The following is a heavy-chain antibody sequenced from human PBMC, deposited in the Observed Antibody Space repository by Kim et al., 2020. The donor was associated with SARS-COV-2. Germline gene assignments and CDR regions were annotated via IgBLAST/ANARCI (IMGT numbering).Heavy chain of an antibody. J-gene: IGHJ6*02. D-gene: IGHD2-8*01. Sequence: ASVKVSCKASGYTFTSYDINWVRQATGQGLEWMGWMNPNSGNTGYAQKFQGRVTMTRNTSISTAYMELSSLRSEDTAVYYCARGSEDIVLKPERGGMDVWGQGTTVTVSS. CDR2: MNPNSGNT. V-gene: IGHV1-8*01. CDR1: GYTFTSYD. CDR3: ARGSEDIVLKPERGGMDV.